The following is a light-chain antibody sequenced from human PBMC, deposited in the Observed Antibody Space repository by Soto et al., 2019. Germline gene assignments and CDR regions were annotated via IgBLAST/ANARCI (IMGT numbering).Light chain of an antibody. V-gene: IGKV1-39*01. CDR2: AAS. CDR1: QIISSY. J-gene: IGKJ1*01. Sequence: SLSASVGDRVTITCRASQIISSYLNWYQQKPGKAPMLLIYAASSLQSGVPSRFSGSGSGTDFTLTISSLQPEDFATYYCQQSYSTPPWTFGQGTKVEIK. CDR3: QQSYSTPPWT.